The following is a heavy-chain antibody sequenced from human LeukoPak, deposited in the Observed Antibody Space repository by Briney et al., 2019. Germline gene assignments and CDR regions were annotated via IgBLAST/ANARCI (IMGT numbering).Heavy chain of an antibody. CDR1: GGSISSSSYF. CDR2: IYYSGST. J-gene: IGHJ3*02. CDR3: ARQGSSWYPDAFDI. Sequence: SETLSLTCPVSGGSISSSSYFWGWIRQPPGKGLEWIGSIYYSGSTYYNPSLKSRVTISVDTSKNQFSLKLSSVTAADTAVYYCARQGSSWYPDAFDIWGQGTMVTVSS. D-gene: IGHD6-13*01. V-gene: IGHV4-39*01.